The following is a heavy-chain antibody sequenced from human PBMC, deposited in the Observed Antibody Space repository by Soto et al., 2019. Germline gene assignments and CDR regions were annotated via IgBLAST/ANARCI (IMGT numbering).Heavy chain of an antibody. D-gene: IGHD2-15*01. CDR2: ISPGSRYP. CDR1: GFTFGDSY. CDR3: VRGGGGGLFDP. V-gene: IGHV3-11*06. J-gene: IGHJ5*02. Sequence: PGGSLRLSCAGSGFTFGDSYMSWIRQAPGKGLEWLSYISPGSRYPAYADSVKGRFTISRDNAKRSLYLQMMSLTSEDTAIYYCVRGGGGGLFDPWGQGTMVTVSS.